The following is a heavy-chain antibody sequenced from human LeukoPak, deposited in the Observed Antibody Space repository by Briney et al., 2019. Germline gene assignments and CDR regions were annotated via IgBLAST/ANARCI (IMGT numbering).Heavy chain of an antibody. Sequence: SETLSLTCTVSGGSISSGSYYWSWIRQPAGKGLEWIGRIYTSGRTNYNPSLKSRVTISLDTSKNQFSLKLTSVTAADTAVYYCARTPYYYGSGSELDNWGQGALVTVSS. D-gene: IGHD3-10*01. V-gene: IGHV4-61*02. CDR3: ARTPYYYGSGSELDN. CDR2: IYTSGRT. J-gene: IGHJ4*02. CDR1: GGSISSGSYY.